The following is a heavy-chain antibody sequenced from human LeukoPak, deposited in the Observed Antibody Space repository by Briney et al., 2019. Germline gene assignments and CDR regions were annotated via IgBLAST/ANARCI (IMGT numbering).Heavy chain of an antibody. D-gene: IGHD3-10*01. CDR1: GGSFSGYY. CDR3: ARCPRMTYYYGSGSYRASDI. J-gene: IGHJ3*02. CDR2: INHSGST. V-gene: IGHV4-34*01. Sequence: PSETLSLTCAVYGGSFSGYYWSWIRQPPGKGLEWIGEINHSGSTNYNPSLKSRVTISVDTSKNQFSLKLSSVPAADTAVYYCARCPRMTYYYGSGSYRASDIWGQGTMVTVSS.